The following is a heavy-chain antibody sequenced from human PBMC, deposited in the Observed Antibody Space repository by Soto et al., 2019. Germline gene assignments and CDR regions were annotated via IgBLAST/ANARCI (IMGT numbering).Heavy chain of an antibody. CDR1: GFSLTTNGVG. CDR3: AYCGYYSSSWCPDY. V-gene: IGHV2-5*02. D-gene: IGHD6-13*01. CDR2: SYWDDDK. Sequence: QITLKESGPSLVKPTQTLTLTCTFSGFSLTTNGVGVGWIRQSPGEALEWLALSYWDDDKRYSPSLKSRLTITKDTSKNQVVLTMTNMDSVDTATYYCAYCGYYSSSWCPDYWGQGTVVIVSS. J-gene: IGHJ4*02.